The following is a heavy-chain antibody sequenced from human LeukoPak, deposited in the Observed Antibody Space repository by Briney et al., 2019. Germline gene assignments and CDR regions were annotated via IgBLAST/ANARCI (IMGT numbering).Heavy chain of an antibody. V-gene: IGHV3-43*01. CDR3: AKDIDSSGSYYFDY. CDR1: GFTFDDYT. Sequence: PGGSLRLSCAASGFTFDDYTMHWVRQAPGKGLEWVSPISWDGGSTYYADSVKGRFTISRDNSKNSLYLQMNSLRTEDTALYYCAKDIDSSGSYYFDYWGQGTLVTVSS. J-gene: IGHJ4*02. D-gene: IGHD3-22*01. CDR2: ISWDGGST.